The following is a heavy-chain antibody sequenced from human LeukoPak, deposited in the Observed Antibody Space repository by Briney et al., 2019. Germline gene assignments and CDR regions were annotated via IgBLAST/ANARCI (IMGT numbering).Heavy chain of an antibody. J-gene: IGHJ4*02. Sequence: SETLSLTCAVYGGSFSGYYWSWIRQPPGKGLEWIGEINHSGSTNYNPSLKSRVTISVDTSKNQFSLKLSSVTAADTAVYYCARGGPLSGSSGYLYYFDYWGQGTLVTVSS. D-gene: IGHD3-22*01. CDR3: ARGGPLSGSSGYLYYFDY. V-gene: IGHV4-34*01. CDR2: INHSGST. CDR1: GGSFSGYY.